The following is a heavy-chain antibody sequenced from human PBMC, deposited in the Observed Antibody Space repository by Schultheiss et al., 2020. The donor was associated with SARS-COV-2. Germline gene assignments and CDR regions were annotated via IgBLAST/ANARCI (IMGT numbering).Heavy chain of an antibody. J-gene: IGHJ5*02. CDR2: IYHSGST. CDR3: ARAGGFRFDP. CDR1: GGSISSYY. V-gene: IGHV4-59*01. D-gene: IGHD3-10*01. Sequence: SQTLSLTCTVSGGSISSYYWSWIRQPPGKGLEWIGSIYHSGSTNYNPSLKSRVTISVDTSKNQFSLKLSSVTAADTAVYYCARAGGFRFDPWGQGTLVTVSS.